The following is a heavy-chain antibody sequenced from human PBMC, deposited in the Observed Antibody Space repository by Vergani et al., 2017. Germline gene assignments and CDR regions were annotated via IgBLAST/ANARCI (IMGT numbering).Heavy chain of an antibody. CDR3: AIPYYDILTGSRYFDY. D-gene: IGHD3-9*01. J-gene: IGHJ4*02. CDR1: GGSISSGGYY. V-gene: IGHV4-31*03. CDR2: IYYSGST. Sequence: QVQLQESGPGLVKPSQTLYLTCTVSGGSISSGGYYWSWIRQHPGKGLEWIGYIYYSGSTYYNPSLKSRVTISVDTSKNQFSLKLSSVTAADTAVYYCAIPYYDILTGSRYFDYWGQGTLVTVSS.